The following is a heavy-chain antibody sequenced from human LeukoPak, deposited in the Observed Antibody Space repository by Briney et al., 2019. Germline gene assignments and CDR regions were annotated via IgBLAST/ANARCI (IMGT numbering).Heavy chain of an antibody. CDR3: AHSKRGGGYYINAFAV. Sequence: SETLSLTCTVSGASTSAYYWSWIRQPPGKGLEWIGYSYSGGNANYNPSLKSRVTISIDTSEDQFSLRLTSVTAADTAIYFCAHSKRGGGYYINAFAVWGQGALVTISS. CDR2: SYSGGNA. CDR1: GASTSAYY. V-gene: IGHV4-59*01. D-gene: IGHD1-26*01. J-gene: IGHJ3*01.